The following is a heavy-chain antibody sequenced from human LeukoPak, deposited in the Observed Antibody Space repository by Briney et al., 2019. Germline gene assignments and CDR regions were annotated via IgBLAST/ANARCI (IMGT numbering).Heavy chain of an antibody. J-gene: IGHJ4*02. CDR2: INHSGST. Sequence: SETLSLTCAVYGGSFSGYYWSWIRQPPGKGLEWIGEINHSGSTNYNPSLKSRVTISVDTSKNQFSLKLSSVTAADTAVYYCARHSPIGGRWELDYWGQGTLVTVSS. D-gene: IGHD2-15*01. V-gene: IGHV4-34*01. CDR1: GGSFSGYY. CDR3: ARHSPIGGRWELDY.